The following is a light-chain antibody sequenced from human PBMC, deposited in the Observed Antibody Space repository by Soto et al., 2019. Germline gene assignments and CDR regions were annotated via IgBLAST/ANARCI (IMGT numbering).Light chain of an antibody. CDR2: GAS. J-gene: IGKJ3*01. CDR3: QQYGSSLFT. Sequence: EIVLTQSPGTLSLSPGERATLSCRASQSVSSSYLAWYQQKPGQAPRLLIYGASSRATGIPDRFSGSGSGADFTITISRLEPEDFAVYYCQQYGSSLFTVGPGTKVDIK. CDR1: QSVSSSY. V-gene: IGKV3-20*01.